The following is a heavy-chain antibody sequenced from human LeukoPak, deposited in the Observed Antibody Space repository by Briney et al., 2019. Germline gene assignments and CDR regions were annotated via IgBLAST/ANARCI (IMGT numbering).Heavy chain of an antibody. D-gene: IGHD2-2*01. CDR1: GFIFSHYT. CDR2: IISSSIYI. J-gene: IGHJ4*02. CDR3: ASGSTSLEFFDY. V-gene: IGHV3-21*01. Sequence: GGSLRLSCAASGFIFSHYTMNWVRQAPGKGLEWVSSIISSSIYIYYADSVKGRFTISRDNAKNSLYLQMDSLRAEDTAVYYCASGSTSLEFFDYWGQGTLVTVSS.